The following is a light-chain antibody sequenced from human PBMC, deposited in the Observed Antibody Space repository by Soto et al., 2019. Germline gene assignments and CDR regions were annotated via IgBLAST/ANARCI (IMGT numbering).Light chain of an antibody. J-gene: IGKJ4*01. CDR2: GAS. V-gene: IGKV1-39*01. Sequence: DIQMTQSPSSLSASVGDRVTITCRASQSISSHLNWYQQKSGKGPNLLIFGASSLQSGVPSRFSGSGSGTDFTLTINSLQPEDSATYYCQQGYSSPLSFGGGIQVAIK. CDR3: QQGYSSPLS. CDR1: QSISSH.